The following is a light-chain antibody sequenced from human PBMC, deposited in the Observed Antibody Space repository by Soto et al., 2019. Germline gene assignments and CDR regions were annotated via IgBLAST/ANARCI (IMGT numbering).Light chain of an antibody. CDR1: QSVSSY. Sequence: EIVLTQSPATLSLSPGERATLSCRASQSVSSYLAWYQQKPGQAPRLLLYDASNRATGIPARFSGSGSGTDFTLTISSLEPEDFAVYYCQQRSNWPTFGPGTKVDI. V-gene: IGKV3-11*01. CDR2: DAS. J-gene: IGKJ3*01. CDR3: QQRSNWPT.